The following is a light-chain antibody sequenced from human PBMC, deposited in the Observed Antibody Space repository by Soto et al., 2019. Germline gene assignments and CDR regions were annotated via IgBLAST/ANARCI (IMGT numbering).Light chain of an antibody. CDR3: GTWDSSLSAGIVV. J-gene: IGLJ2*01. CDR2: DNN. Sequence: QSVLTQPPSVSAAPGQKVIISCSGTSSNIGKNYVSWYQQLPGTAPKLLIYDNNTRPSGIPDRCSGSKSGASATLGITGLQTGDEADYYCGTWDSSLSAGIVVFGGGTKLTVL. CDR1: SSNIGKNY. V-gene: IGLV1-51*01.